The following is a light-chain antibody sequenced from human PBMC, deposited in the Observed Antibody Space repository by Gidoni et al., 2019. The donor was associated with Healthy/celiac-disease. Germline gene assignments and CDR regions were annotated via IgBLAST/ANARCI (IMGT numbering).Light chain of an antibody. CDR3: AAWEDSLSGPWEV. J-gene: IGLJ1*01. CDR2: RNK. Sequence: QSVLTQPPSASGTPGQRVTISCSGSSSNIGSNYVYWYQQLPGTAPKLLIYRNKQRPSGVPDRFSGSKSGTSASLAISGLRSEDEADYYCAAWEDSLSGPWEVFGTGTKVTVL. CDR1: SSNIGSNY. V-gene: IGLV1-47*01.